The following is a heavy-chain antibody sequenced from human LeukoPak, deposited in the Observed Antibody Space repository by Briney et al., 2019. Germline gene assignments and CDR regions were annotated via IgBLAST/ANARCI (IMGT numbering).Heavy chain of an antibody. CDR3: AREGADGGIMVRGVITNYFDY. CDR1: GFTFSSYS. J-gene: IGHJ4*02. V-gene: IGHV3-21*01. Sequence: PGGSLRLSCAASGFTFSSYSMNWVRQAPGKGLEWVSSISSSSSYIYYADSVRGRFTISRDNAKNSLYLQMNSLRAEDTAVYYCAREGADGGIMVRGVITNYFDYWGQGTLVTVSS. D-gene: IGHD3-10*01. CDR2: ISSSSSYI.